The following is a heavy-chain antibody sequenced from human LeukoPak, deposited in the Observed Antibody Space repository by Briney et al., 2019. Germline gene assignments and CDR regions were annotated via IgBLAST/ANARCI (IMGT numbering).Heavy chain of an antibody. CDR3: ARDPSNYCGSGSYCDY. V-gene: IGHV3-11*05. Sequence: GGSLRLSCAASGFTFSDYYMSWIRQAPGKGLEWVSYISSSSSYTNYADSVKGRFTISRDNAKNSLYLQMNSLRAEDTAVYYCARDPSNYCGSGSYCDYWGQGTLVTVSS. D-gene: IGHD3-10*01. CDR2: ISSSSSYT. J-gene: IGHJ4*02. CDR1: GFTFSDYY.